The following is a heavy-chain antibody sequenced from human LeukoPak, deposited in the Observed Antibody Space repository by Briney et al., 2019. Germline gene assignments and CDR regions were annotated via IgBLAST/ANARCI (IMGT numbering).Heavy chain of an antibody. CDR1: GYTFTGYY. Sequence: ASVKVSCKASGYTFTGYYMHWVRQAPGQGLEWMGWINPNSGGTSYAQKFQGRVTMTRDTSISTACMELSRLRSDDTAVYYCARGGGLRYFDWSSPYYFDYWGQGTLVTVSS. V-gene: IGHV1-2*02. D-gene: IGHD3-9*01. CDR2: INPNSGGT. J-gene: IGHJ4*02. CDR3: ARGGGLRYFDWSSPYYFDY.